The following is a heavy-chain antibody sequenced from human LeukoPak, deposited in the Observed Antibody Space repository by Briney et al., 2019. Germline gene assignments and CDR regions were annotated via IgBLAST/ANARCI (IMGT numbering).Heavy chain of an antibody. Sequence: GGSLRLSCAASGFSFSSYGMHWVRQAPGKGLEWVAVISYDGSNKYYADSVKGRFTISRDNSMNTLYLQMNSLRDEDTAVYYCAQAWRWLLLNYWGQGTLVTVSS. D-gene: IGHD5-24*01. CDR3: AQAWRWLLLNY. CDR2: ISYDGSNK. V-gene: IGHV3-30*18. J-gene: IGHJ4*02. CDR1: GFSFSSYG.